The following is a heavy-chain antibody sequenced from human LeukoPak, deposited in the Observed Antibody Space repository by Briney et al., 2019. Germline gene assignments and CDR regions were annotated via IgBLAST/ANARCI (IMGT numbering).Heavy chain of an antibody. D-gene: IGHD6-13*01. V-gene: IGHV3-9*01. CDR2: ISWNSGSI. Sequence: GGSLRLSCAASGFTFDDYAMHWVRQAPGKGLEWVSGISWNSGSIGYADSVKGRFTISRDNAKNSLYLQMISLRAEDTAVYYCASRTAAAGPDYWGQGTLVTVSS. J-gene: IGHJ4*02. CDR3: ASRTAAAGPDY. CDR1: GFTFDDYA.